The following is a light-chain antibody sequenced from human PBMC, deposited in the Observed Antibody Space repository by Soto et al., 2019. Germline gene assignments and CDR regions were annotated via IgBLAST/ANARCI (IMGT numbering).Light chain of an antibody. CDR3: AAWDDGLNGWV. V-gene: IGLV1-44*01. J-gene: IGLJ3*02. CDR1: RSNIGSNS. Sequence: QSVLTQPPSASGTPGQRVTISCSGSRSNIGSNSVSWYQQLPGTAPKVLIYTDDQRPSGGPDRFSGSKSGTSASLAISGLQSEDEADYYCAAWDDGLNGWVFGGGTKLTVL. CDR2: TDD.